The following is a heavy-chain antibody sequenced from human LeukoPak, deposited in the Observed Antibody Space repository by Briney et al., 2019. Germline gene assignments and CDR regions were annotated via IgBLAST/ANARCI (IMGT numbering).Heavy chain of an antibody. J-gene: IGHJ4*02. D-gene: IGHD4-23*01. Sequence: PSETLSLTCTVSGGSISSGDYYWSWIRQHPGKGLEWIGYIYYSGSTYYNPSLKSRVTISVDTSKNQFSLKLSSVTAADTAVYYCARGIRGGNSQNFDYWGQGTLVTVSS. CDR1: GGSISSGDYY. CDR3: ARGIRGGNSQNFDY. CDR2: IYYSGST. V-gene: IGHV4-31*03.